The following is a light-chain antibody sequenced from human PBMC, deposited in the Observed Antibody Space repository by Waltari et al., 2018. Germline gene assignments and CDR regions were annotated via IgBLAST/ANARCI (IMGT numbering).Light chain of an antibody. V-gene: IGKV1-5*03. CDR3: QQYSTYSRT. CDR2: KAS. Sequence: DVQMTQSTSTLSPSVGERFPTTCRASQSISNWLAWYQQKPGKAPKVLIYKASNLESGVPSRFSGSGSGTEFTLTISSLQPDDCATYYCQQYSTYSRTFGQGTKVEIK. CDR1: QSISNW. J-gene: IGKJ1*01.